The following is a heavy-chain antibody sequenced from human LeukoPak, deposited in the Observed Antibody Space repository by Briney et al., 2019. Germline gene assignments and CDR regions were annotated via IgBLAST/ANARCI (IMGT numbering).Heavy chain of an antibody. D-gene: IGHD3-10*01. Sequence: GGSLRLSCAASGFTFSSSAMHWVRQAPGKGLEWLAVISHDGSSESYADSVKGRFTMSRDNSKNTLYVQMKSLRAEDTGVYYCASRRGSYSGFDYWGQGTLVTVSS. J-gene: IGHJ4*02. CDR3: ASRRGSYSGFDY. V-gene: IGHV3-30*01. CDR1: GFTFSSSA. CDR2: ISHDGSSE.